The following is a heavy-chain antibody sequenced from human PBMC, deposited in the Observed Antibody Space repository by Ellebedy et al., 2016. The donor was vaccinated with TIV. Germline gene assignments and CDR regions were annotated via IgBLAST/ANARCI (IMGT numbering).Heavy chain of an antibody. J-gene: IGHJ5*02. CDR2: ISGSGGST. D-gene: IGHD6-13*01. V-gene: IGHV3-23*01. CDR3: AGSSGWSGEGGS. Sequence: GESLKISCAASGFTFSSYAMSWVRQAPGKGLEWVSAISGSGGSTYYADSVKGRFTISRDNSKNTLYLQMNSLRAEDTAVYYCAGSSGWSGEGGSWGQGTLVIVSS. CDR1: GFTFSSYA.